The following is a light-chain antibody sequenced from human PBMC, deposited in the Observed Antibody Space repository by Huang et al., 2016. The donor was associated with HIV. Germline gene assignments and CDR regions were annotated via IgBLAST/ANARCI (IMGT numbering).Light chain of an antibody. Sequence: DIQMTQSPSSLSASVGDRVTITCRASQTISTYLNWYQQRPGKAPKLRIYAASSLQSGVPSRFSGSGSGTDFTLTISSLQPEDFATYYCQQSYSTLLTFGGGTKVAIK. CDR3: QQSYSTLLT. CDR2: AAS. CDR1: QTISTY. V-gene: IGKV1-39*01. J-gene: IGKJ4*01.